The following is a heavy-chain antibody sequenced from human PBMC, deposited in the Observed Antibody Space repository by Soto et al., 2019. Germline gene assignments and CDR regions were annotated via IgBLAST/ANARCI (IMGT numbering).Heavy chain of an antibody. D-gene: IGHD2-2*01. V-gene: IGHV1-69*06. CDR1: GGTFSSYA. J-gene: IGHJ6*02. CDR2: IIPIFGTA. CDR3: ARDECSSTSCLYGMDV. Sequence: GASVKVSCKASGGTFSSYAISWVRQAPGQGLEWVGGIIPIFGTANYAQKFQGRVTITADKSTSTAYMELSSLRSEDTAVYYCARDECSSTSCLYGMDVWGQGTTVTVSS.